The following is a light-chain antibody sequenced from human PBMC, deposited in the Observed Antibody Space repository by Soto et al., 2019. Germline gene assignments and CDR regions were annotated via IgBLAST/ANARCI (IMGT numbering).Light chain of an antibody. Sequence: QAVVTQPPSASGTPGQRVTISCSGSSSNIGSKTVNWYQQLPGTAPKLLIYTNDQRPSGFPDRFSGSKSGTSASLAISGLQSAHEADYYCAAWDDSLNGHVFGTGTELTVL. CDR3: AAWDDSLNGHV. CDR2: TND. V-gene: IGLV1-44*01. J-gene: IGLJ1*01. CDR1: SSNIGSKT.